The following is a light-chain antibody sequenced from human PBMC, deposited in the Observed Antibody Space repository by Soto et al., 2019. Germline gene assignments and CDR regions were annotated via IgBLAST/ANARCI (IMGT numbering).Light chain of an antibody. CDR2: EDS. Sequence: DIQMTQSPSTLSASVGDRVTITCRASQNIGNWLAWYQQHPGQDPKLLIYEDSTLESGVPSRFSGSGSGTDFTLTISSLQPEDFATYYCQQSYSTPHFGQGTRLEIK. V-gene: IGKV1-5*01. CDR3: QQSYSTPH. J-gene: IGKJ5*01. CDR1: QNIGNW.